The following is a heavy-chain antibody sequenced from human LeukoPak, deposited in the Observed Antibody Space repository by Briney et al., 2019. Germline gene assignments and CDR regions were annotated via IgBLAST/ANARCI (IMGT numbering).Heavy chain of an antibody. V-gene: IGHV3-21*01. CDR3: ASGTVGNYALDY. Sequence: GGSLRLSCAASGLTFSRYNTNWVRQAPGKGLERVSSIGTSSNNIYYTDSVKGRFTISRDNAKNSLYLQVDSLRVEDTAVYFCASGTVGNYALDYWGQGTLVTVSS. D-gene: IGHD1-7*01. J-gene: IGHJ4*02. CDR2: IGTSSNNI. CDR1: GLTFSRYN.